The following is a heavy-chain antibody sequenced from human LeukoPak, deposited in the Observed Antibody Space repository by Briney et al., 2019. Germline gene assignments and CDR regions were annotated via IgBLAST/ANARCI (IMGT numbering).Heavy chain of an antibody. D-gene: IGHD3-22*01. CDR3: ARVDDSGGYYRLLTQYYYYGMDV. CDR1: GGSISSYY. J-gene: IGHJ6*02. CDR2: IYTSGST. Sequence: SETLSLTCTVSGGSISSYYWSWIRQPAGKGLEWIGRIYTSGSTNYNPSLKSRVTMSVDTSKNQFSLKLSSVTAADTAVYYCARVDDSGGYYRLLTQYYYYGMDVWGQGTTVTVSS. V-gene: IGHV4-4*07.